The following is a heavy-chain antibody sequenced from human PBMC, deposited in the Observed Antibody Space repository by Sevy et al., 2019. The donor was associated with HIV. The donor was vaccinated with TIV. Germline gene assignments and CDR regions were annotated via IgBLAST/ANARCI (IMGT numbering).Heavy chain of an antibody. V-gene: IGHV3-9*01. J-gene: IGHJ4*02. CDR1: GFTFDDYA. CDR3: AKGRISRSGYYFDY. D-gene: IGHD1-26*01. Sequence: GGSLRLSCAASGFTFDDYAMHWVRQAPGKGLEWVSGISWNSGSIGYADSVKGRFTISRDNAKNSLYLQMNILRAEVTALYYCAKGRISRSGYYFDYWGQGTLVTVSS. CDR2: ISWNSGSI.